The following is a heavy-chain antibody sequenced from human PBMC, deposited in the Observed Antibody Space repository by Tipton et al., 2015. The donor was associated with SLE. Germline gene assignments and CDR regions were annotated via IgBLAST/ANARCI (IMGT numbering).Heavy chain of an antibody. V-gene: IGHV3-23*03. CDR2: IFSGGDP. J-gene: IGHJ4*02. CDR3: ARDREDDPEAMFDY. CDR1: GLTFSNDA. Sequence: SLRLSCEVSGLTFSNDAMSWVRQAPGRGLEWVSMIFSGGDPRYADSVRGRFTIPRDNSKSTLHLQINSLRPEDTAVYYCARDREDDPEAMFDYWGQGTLVTVSS. D-gene: IGHD6-25*01.